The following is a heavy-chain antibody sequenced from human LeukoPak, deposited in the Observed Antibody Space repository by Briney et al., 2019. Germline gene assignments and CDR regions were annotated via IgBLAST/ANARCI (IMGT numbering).Heavy chain of an antibody. CDR3: TKEGLVSGSSWSAWFDP. V-gene: IGHV3-30*18. D-gene: IGHD3-10*01. CDR1: GGSISSGG. Sequence: LSLTCAVSGGSISSGGYSWSWVRQAPGKGLEWVAVIANDAKTTYYADSVKGRVTISRDNSKNTLYLQMNSLRVEDTAVYYCTKEGLVSGSSWSAWFDPWGQGTLVTVSS. J-gene: IGHJ5*02. CDR2: IANDAKTT.